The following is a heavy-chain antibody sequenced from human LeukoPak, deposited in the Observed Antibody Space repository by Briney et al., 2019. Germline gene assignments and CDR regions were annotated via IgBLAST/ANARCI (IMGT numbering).Heavy chain of an antibody. CDR1: GFTFSPYI. Sequence: GGSLRLSCAASGFTFSPYIMNWVRQAPGKGLEWVSSISSSSSYIYYADSVKGRFTISRDNAKNSLYLQMSSLRAEDTAVYYCARGWDTNYYDSSGYQDYWGQGTLVTVSS. D-gene: IGHD3-22*01. CDR3: ARGWDTNYYDSSGYQDY. CDR2: ISSSSSYI. V-gene: IGHV3-21*01. J-gene: IGHJ4*02.